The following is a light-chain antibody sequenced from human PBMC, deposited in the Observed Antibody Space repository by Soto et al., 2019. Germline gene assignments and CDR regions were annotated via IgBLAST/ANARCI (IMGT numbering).Light chain of an antibody. CDR1: SSDVGGYNY. Sequence: QSVLTQPASVSGSPGQWITISCTGTSSDVGGYNYVSWYQQHPGKAPKLMIYDVSNRPSGVSNRFSGSKSGNTASLTISGLQAEDEADYYCNSYTTSSTYVFGTGTKSPS. CDR2: DVS. J-gene: IGLJ1*01. V-gene: IGLV2-14*01. CDR3: NSYTTSSTYV.